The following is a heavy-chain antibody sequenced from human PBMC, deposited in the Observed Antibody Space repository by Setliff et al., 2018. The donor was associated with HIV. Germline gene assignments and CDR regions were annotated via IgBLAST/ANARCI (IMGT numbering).Heavy chain of an antibody. CDR3: ASHPGSSIEKPYFDT. V-gene: IGHV1-69*13. Sequence: SVKVSCKASGGTFSDYAISWVRQAPGQGLEWMGGIIPIFGSTKYAQKFQGRVTITADESTSTIYMDLSSLRSEDTALYFCASHPGSSIEKPYFDTWGQGTLVTV. D-gene: IGHD2-2*01. CDR2: IIPIFGST. CDR1: GGTFSDYA. J-gene: IGHJ4*02.